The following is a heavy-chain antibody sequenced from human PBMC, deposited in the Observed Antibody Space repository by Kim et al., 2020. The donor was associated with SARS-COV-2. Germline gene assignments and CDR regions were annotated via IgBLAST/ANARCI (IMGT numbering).Heavy chain of an antibody. CDR3: LGGFYFDY. V-gene: IGHV1-3*01. Sequence: GIGNTIHAQKFQGRVTFTTDTSASTAYMELSFLRSEDSAVYYCLGGFYFDYWGQGTLVTVSS. D-gene: IGHD3-16*01. J-gene: IGHJ4*02. CDR2: GIGNT.